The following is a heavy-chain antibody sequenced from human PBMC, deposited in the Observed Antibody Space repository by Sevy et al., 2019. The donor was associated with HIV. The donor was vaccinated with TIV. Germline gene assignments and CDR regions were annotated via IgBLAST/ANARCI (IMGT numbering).Heavy chain of an antibody. CDR3: AREGCTKPHDY. D-gene: IGHD2-8*01. Sequence: GGYLRLSCAASGFTFNIYSMSWVRQTPGKGLEWVATLSFGCGKINHADSVKGRFTMSRDDSKNAVYLQMNNLRVEDRALYYCAREGCTKPHDYWGQGTLVTVSS. CDR1: GFTFNIYS. V-gene: IGHV3-23*01. CDR2: LSFGCGKI. J-gene: IGHJ4*02.